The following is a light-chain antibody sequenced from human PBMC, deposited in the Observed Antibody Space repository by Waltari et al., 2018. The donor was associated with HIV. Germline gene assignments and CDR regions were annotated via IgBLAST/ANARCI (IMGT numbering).Light chain of an antibody. CDR3: YSTDITSHQRV. V-gene: IGLV3-10*01. CDR1: ALPKQY. J-gene: IGLJ3*02. Sequence: SYELTQPPSVSVSPGQTARITCSGAALPKQYAYWYQQRSGQAPVLVIYEDSKRPSGIPERFSGSSSGTMVTLTISGAQVEDEADYYCYSTDITSHQRVFGGGTKLTVL. CDR2: EDS.